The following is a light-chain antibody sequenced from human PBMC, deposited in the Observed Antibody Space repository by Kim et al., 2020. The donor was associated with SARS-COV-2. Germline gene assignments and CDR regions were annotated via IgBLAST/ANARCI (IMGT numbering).Light chain of an antibody. CDR1: SLRSYY. V-gene: IGLV3-19*01. J-gene: IGLJ2*01. Sequence: VALGQIVRITCQGDSLRSYYATWYQQKPGQAPIIVIYGKNNRPSGIPDRFSGSSSGNTASLTITGTQAGDEADYYCNSRDSNDNVVFGGGTKVTVL. CDR3: NSRDSNDNVV. CDR2: GKN.